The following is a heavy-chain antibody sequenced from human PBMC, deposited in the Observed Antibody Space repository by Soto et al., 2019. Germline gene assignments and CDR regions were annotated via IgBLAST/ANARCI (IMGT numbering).Heavy chain of an antibody. D-gene: IGHD2-15*01. CDR2: INHSGST. Sequence: SETLSLTCAVYGGSFSGYYWSWIRQPPGKGLEWIGEINHSGSTNYNPSLKSRVTISVDTSKNQFSLKLSSVTAADTAVYYCARGGEEIVVVVAATRRVVKWFDPWGQGTLVTVSS. J-gene: IGHJ5*02. CDR1: GGSFSGYY. CDR3: ARGGEEIVVVVAATRRVVKWFDP. V-gene: IGHV4-34*01.